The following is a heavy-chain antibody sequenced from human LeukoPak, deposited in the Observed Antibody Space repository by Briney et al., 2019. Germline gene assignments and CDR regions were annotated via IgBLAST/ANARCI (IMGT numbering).Heavy chain of an antibody. CDR2: IYPRDSDT. Sequence: PGESLKISCKASGYTFTNQWIGWVRQKSGSGLEWMGIIYPRDSDTRYSPSFQGHVSISADTSINTAYLEWSRLEASDTAIYYCARHSDVIGAIWGQGTLVTVSS. V-gene: IGHV5-51*01. D-gene: IGHD3-10*01. CDR3: ARHSDVIGAI. J-gene: IGHJ4*02. CDR1: GYTFTNQW.